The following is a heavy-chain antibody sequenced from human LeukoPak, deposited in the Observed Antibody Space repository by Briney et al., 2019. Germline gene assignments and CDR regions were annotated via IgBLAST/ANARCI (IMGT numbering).Heavy chain of an antibody. CDR1: GGSFSGYY. V-gene: IGHV4-34*01. D-gene: IGHD6-13*01. Sequence: PSETLSLTCAVYGGSFSGYYWSWIRQPPGKGLEWIGEINRSGSTNYNPSLKSRVTISVDTSKNQFSLKLSSVTAADTAVYYCARGRAAAGLRHWGQGTLVTVSS. CDR3: ARGRAAAGLRH. CDR2: INRSGST. J-gene: IGHJ1*01.